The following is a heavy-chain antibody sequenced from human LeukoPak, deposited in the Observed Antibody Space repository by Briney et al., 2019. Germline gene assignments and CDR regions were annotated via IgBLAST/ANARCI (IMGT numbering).Heavy chain of an antibody. CDR2: ISAYNGNT. J-gene: IGHJ4*02. CDR1: GYTFTSYG. CDR3: ARRPRVGVATDYFDY. Sequence: GASVKVSCTASGYTFTSYGISWVRQAPGQGLEWMGWISAYNGNTNYAQKLQGRVTMTTDTSTSTAYMELRSLRSDDTALYYCARRPRVGVATDYFDYWGQGTLVTVSS. D-gene: IGHD3-3*01. V-gene: IGHV1-18*01.